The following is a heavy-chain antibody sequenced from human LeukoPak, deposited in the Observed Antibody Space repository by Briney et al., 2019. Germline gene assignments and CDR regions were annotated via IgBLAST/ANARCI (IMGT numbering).Heavy chain of an antibody. V-gene: IGHV3-21*01. CDR1: GFTFSSYS. CDR2: ISSSSSYI. J-gene: IGHJ3*02. CDR3: ARGKGQWLVRYAFDI. D-gene: IGHD6-19*01. Sequence: GGSLRLSCAASGFTFSSYSMNWVRQAPGKGLEWVSSISSSSSYIYYADSVKGRFTISRDNAENSLCLQMNSLRAEDTAVYYCARGKGQWLVRYAFDIWGQGTMVTVSS.